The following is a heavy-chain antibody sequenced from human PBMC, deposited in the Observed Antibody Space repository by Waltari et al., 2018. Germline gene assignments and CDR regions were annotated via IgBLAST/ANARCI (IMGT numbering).Heavy chain of an antibody. J-gene: IGHJ4*02. CDR3: ARCIAAAGPYYFDY. V-gene: IGHV4-61*02. Sequence: QVQLQESGPGLVKPSQTLSLTCTVSGGSISSGSYYWSWIRPPAGKGLEWIGRIYTSGSTNYNPSLKSRVTISVDTSKNQFSLKLSSVTAADTAVYYCARCIAAAGPYYFDYWGQGTLVTVSS. CDR1: GGSISSGSYY. CDR2: IYTSGST. D-gene: IGHD6-13*01.